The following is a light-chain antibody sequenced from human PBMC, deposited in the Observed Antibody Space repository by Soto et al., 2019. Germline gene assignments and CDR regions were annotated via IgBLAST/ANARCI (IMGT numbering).Light chain of an antibody. CDR3: GSRDISMSAYV. CDR2: DDD. J-gene: IGLJ1*01. Sequence: QSVLTQPPSVSAAPEQRVTISFSASSSNIGGNSVSWYQQLPGTAPKLLIYDDDKRPSGIPDLFSGSNSGTSATLGITGFQTVAEADYYCGSRDISMSAYVLGNEIKVAVL. CDR1: SSNIGGNS. V-gene: IGLV1-51*01.